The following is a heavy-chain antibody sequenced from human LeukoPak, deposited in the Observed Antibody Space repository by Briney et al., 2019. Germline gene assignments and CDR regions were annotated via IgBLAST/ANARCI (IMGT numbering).Heavy chain of an antibody. CDR1: GYTFTGYY. Sequence: ASVKVSCKASGYTFTGYYMHWVRQAPGQGLEWMGWINPNSGGTNYAQKFQGGVTMTRDTSISTAYMELSRLRSDDTAVYYCARGFSRGYYYGYDYWGQGTLVTVSS. J-gene: IGHJ4*02. V-gene: IGHV1-2*02. CDR3: ARGFSRGYYYGYDY. D-gene: IGHD3-22*01. CDR2: INPNSGGT.